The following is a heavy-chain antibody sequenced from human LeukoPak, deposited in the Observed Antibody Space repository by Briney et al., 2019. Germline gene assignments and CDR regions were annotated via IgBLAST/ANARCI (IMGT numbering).Heavy chain of an antibody. CDR3: ATWVTSGYYALDV. D-gene: IGHD2-21*02. Sequence: PSETLSLTCTVSGGSIGTDCWSWIRQPPGKGLEWIGYIYGSGTTNYNPSVKSRVTISVDTSKTQFTLKLSSVTAADTAVYYCATWVTSGYYALDVWGQGTTVIVSS. J-gene: IGHJ6*02. CDR2: IYGSGTT. CDR1: GGSIGTDC. V-gene: IGHV4-59*01.